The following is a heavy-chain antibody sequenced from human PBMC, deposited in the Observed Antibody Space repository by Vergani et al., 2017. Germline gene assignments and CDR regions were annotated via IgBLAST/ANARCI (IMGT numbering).Heavy chain of an antibody. V-gene: IGHV4-31*03. Sequence: QVQLQESGPGLVKSSETLSLTCTVSGGSLSSGSYYWSWVRQRPGKGLEWIGYIYNSGSTYYNPSLKSRVTISVDASKNQFSLKLSSVTAADTAVYYCARDALYDFWSGDHYYYYYYMDVWGKGPRSPSP. CDR3: ARDALYDFWSGDHYYYYYYMDV. CDR2: IYNSGST. J-gene: IGHJ6*03. D-gene: IGHD3-3*01. CDR1: GGSLSSGSYY.